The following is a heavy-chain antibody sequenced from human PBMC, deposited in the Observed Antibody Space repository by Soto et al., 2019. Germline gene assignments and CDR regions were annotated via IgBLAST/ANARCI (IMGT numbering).Heavy chain of an antibody. CDR3: AKDGAIAAADYFFDY. Sequence: QVQLVESGGGVVQPGRSLKLSCAASGFTFSNHAIHWVRQAPGKGLEWVAVIASDGKDKRYADSVKGRFTISRDSSKNTVYLQMNSLRGEDTAVYYCAKDGAIAAADYFFDYWGQGSLVTVSS. CDR2: IASDGKDK. J-gene: IGHJ4*02. D-gene: IGHD6-13*01. CDR1: GFTFSNHA. V-gene: IGHV3-30*18.